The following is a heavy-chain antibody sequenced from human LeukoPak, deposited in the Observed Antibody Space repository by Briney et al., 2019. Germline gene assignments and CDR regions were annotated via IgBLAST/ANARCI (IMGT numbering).Heavy chain of an antibody. D-gene: IGHD5-24*01. Sequence: GGSLRLSCAASGFSFSSYGMHWVRQAPGKGLEWVAVISYDGSNKYYADSVKGRFTISRDNSKNMLYLQMNSLRAEDTAVYYCAKEGMMATSPDYWGQGTLVTVSS. CDR1: GFSFSSYG. CDR2: ISYDGSNK. J-gene: IGHJ4*02. CDR3: AKEGMMATSPDY. V-gene: IGHV3-30*18.